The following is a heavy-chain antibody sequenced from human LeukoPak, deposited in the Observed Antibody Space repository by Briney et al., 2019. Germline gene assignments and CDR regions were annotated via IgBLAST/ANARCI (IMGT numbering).Heavy chain of an antibody. CDR1: GFTFSSYS. CDR3: ARDLSAYYDSSDAFDI. J-gene: IGHJ3*02. Sequence: PGGSLRLSCAASGFTFSSYSMNWVRQAPGKGLEWVSSISSSSSYIYYADSVKGRFTISRDNAKNSLYLQMNSLRAEDTAVYYCARDLSAYYDSSDAFDIWGQGTMVTVSS. D-gene: IGHD3-22*01. CDR2: ISSSSSYI. V-gene: IGHV3-21*01.